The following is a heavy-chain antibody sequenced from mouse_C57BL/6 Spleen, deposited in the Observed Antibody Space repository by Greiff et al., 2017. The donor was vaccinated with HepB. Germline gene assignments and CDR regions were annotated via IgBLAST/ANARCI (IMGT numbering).Heavy chain of an antibody. CDR2: IYPGDGDT. J-gene: IGHJ2*01. CDR1: GYAFSSYW. D-gene: IGHD1-1*01. CDR3: ARADYYGPYFDY. Sequence: VQLQQSGAELVKPGASVKISCKASGYAFSSYWMNWVKQRPGKGLEWIGQIYPGDGDTNYNGKFKGKATLTADKSSSTAYMQLSSLTSEDSAVYFCARADYYGPYFDYWGQGTTLTVSS. V-gene: IGHV1-80*01.